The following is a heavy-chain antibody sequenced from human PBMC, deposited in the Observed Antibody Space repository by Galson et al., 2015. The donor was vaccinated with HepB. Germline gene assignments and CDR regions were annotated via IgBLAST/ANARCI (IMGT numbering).Heavy chain of an antibody. J-gene: IGHJ6*03. Sequence: LRLSCAASGFTFSSYAMHWVRQAPGKGLEWVAVISYDGSNKYYADSVKGRFTISRDNSKNTLYLQMNSLRAEDTAVYYCARDGNIVVVPANYMDVWGKGTTVTVSS. CDR3: ARDGNIVVVPANYMDV. CDR2: ISYDGSNK. D-gene: IGHD2-2*01. V-gene: IGHV3-30-3*01. CDR1: GFTFSSYA.